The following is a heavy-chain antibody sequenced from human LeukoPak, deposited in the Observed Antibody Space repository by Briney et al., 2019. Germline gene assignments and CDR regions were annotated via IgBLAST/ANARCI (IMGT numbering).Heavy chain of an antibody. CDR1: GFTFSSYA. CDR3: AKDLVFGRNWFDP. CDR2: ISGSGDST. J-gene: IGHJ5*02. D-gene: IGHD3-10*01. V-gene: IGHV3-23*01. Sequence: GGSLRLSCAASGFTFSSYAMNWVRQAPGRGLEWVSIISGSGDSTFYADSVKGRFTISRDNSKNTLYLQMNSLRAEDTAVYYCAKDLVFGRNWFDPWGQGSLVTVSS.